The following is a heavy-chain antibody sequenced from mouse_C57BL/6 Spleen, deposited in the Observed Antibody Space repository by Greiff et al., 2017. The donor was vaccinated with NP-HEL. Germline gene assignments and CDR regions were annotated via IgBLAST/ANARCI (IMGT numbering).Heavy chain of an antibody. J-gene: IGHJ2*01. CDR3: ARRGTTVVAPDD. D-gene: IGHD1-1*01. Sequence: QVQLQQSGAELVKPGASVKISCKASGYAFSSYWMNWVKQRPGKGLEWIGQIYPGDGDTNYNGKFKGKATLTADKSSSTAYMQLSSLTSEDSAVYFCARRGTTVVAPDDWGQGTTLTVSS. V-gene: IGHV1-80*01. CDR2: IYPGDGDT. CDR1: GYAFSSYW.